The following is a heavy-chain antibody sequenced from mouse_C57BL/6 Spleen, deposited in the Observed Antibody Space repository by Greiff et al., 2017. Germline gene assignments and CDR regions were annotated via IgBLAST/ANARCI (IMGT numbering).Heavy chain of an antibody. D-gene: IGHD2-4*01. CDR2: ISPGDGDT. J-gene: IGHJ3*01. CDR1: GYAFSSSW. Sequence: VQLQQPGPELVKPGASVKISCKASGYAFSSSWMNWVKQRPGKGLEWIGRISPGDGDTNYKGKFKGKATLTADKSSSTAYIQHSSLTSEDSAVYFCARRIYDYGFFAYWGQGTLVTVSA. CDR3: ARRIYDYGFFAY. V-gene: IGHV1-82*01.